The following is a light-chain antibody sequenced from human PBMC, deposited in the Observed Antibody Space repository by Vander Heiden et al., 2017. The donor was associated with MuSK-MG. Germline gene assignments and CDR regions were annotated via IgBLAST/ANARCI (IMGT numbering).Light chain of an antibody. CDR1: QSISSW. CDR3: QQENSYPYT. V-gene: IGKV1-5*03. CDR2: KAS. Sequence: DIQMTQSPSTLSASVGDRVTITCRASQSISSWLAWYQQKPGKAPKLLIYKASSLEREVPSRFSGSGSGTEFTLTISSLQPDDFATYYCQQENSYPYTFGQGTKMEIK. J-gene: IGKJ2*01.